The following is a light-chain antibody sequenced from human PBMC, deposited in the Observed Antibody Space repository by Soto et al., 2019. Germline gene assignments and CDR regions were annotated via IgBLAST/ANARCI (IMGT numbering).Light chain of an antibody. V-gene: IGKV3-20*01. J-gene: IGKJ5*01. CDR2: GAS. Sequence: EIVLAQSPGTLSLSPGERATLSCRASQSVSNNYLAWYQQKPGQAPRLLIYGASNRATGIPDRFSGSGSGTDFTLTISRLEPEDFAVYYCQQYGSSSITCGQGTRLEIK. CDR1: QSVSNNY. CDR3: QQYGSSSIT.